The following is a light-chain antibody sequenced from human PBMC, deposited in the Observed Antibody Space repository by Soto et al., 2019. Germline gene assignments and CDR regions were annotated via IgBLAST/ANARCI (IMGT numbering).Light chain of an antibody. CDR1: SSDVGGYNY. CDR2: EVT. V-gene: IGLV2-8*01. Sequence: QSALTQPPSASGSPGQSVAISCTGTSSDVGGYNYVSWYQQHSGKAPKLMIYEVTKRPSGVPDRFSGSRSGNTASLIVSGLQAEDEADYYCSSYAASGHWVLGGGTKVTVL. J-gene: IGLJ3*02. CDR3: SSYAASGHWV.